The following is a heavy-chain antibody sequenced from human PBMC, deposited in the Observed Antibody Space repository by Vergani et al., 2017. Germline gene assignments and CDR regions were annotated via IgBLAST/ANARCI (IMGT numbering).Heavy chain of an antibody. D-gene: IGHD6-19*01. J-gene: IGHJ1*01. V-gene: IGHV4-31*03. Sequence: VQLVESGPGLVKASQTLSLTCSVSGAYVGSGGYYWTWVRQRPGMGLDWIGYIYYSGTTYYNPSLESRLTISLDTSENHLSLKLTSVTDADTAVYYCTRHGRSGWAGYFQHWGQGTLVTASS. CDR3: TRHGRSGWAGYFQH. CDR1: GAYVGSGGYY. CDR2: IYYSGTT.